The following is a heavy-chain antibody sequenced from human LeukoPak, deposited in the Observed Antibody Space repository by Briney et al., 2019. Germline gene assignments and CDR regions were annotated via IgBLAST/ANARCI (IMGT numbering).Heavy chain of an antibody. V-gene: IGHV4-39*07. D-gene: IGHD3-9*01. CDR1: GGSISSSSYY. CDR3: ARYYDILTGSPGKTPYFDY. J-gene: IGHJ4*02. CDR2: IYYSGST. Sequence: PSETPSLTCTVSGGSISSSSYYWGWIRQPPGTGLEWLGSIYYSGSTYYNPSLKSRVTISVDTSKSQFSLKLSSVTAADTAVYYCARYYDILTGSPGKTPYFDYWGQGTLVTVSS.